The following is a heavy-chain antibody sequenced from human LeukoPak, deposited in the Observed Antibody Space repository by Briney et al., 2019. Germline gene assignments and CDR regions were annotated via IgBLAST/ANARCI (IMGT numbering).Heavy chain of an antibody. J-gene: IGHJ3*02. CDR1: GGTFSSYA. CDR2: ITPILDTA. Sequence: SVKVSCKASGGTFSSYALSWVRQAPGQGLEWMGVITPILDTAKYAQKFQGRVTITADKSTNTADMELSSLRSEDTAVYYCARVAAGFRGIAAAGYNAFDIWGQGTMVTVSS. CDR3: ARVAAGFRGIAAAGYNAFDI. D-gene: IGHD6-13*01. V-gene: IGHV1-69*06.